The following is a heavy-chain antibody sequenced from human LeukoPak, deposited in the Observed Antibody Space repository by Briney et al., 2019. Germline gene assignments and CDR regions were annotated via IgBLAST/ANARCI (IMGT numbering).Heavy chain of an antibody. D-gene: IGHD2-15*01. CDR1: GGSISSSNW. CDR3: ARGWGRGIVVVVAATRGNAFDI. Sequence: SGTLSLTCAVSGGSISSSNWWSWVRQPPGKGLEWIGEIYHSGSTNYNPSLKSRVTISVDKSKNQFSLKLSSVTAADTAVYYCARGWGRGIVVVVAATRGNAFDIWGQGTMVTVSS. V-gene: IGHV4-4*02. CDR2: IYHSGST. J-gene: IGHJ3*02.